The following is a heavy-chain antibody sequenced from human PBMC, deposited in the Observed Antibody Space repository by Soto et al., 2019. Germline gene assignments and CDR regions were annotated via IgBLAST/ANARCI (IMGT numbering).Heavy chain of an antibody. CDR3: SKDICGSSSCYNGY. CDR1: GFMFRSYV. V-gene: IGHV3-23*01. Sequence: EVHLLESGGGLVQPGGSLRLSCAASGFMFRSYVMNWVRQAPGKGLAWASSITDNGGSTYYADSVKGRFTISRDNAKNTLNLQMNGLGADDTAVYYCSKDICGSSSCYNGYWCQGTLVTVS. CDR2: ITDNGGST. J-gene: IGHJ4*02. D-gene: IGHD2-15*01.